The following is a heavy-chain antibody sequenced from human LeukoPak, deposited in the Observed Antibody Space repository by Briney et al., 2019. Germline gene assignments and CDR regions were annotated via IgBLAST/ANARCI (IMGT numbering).Heavy chain of an antibody. D-gene: IGHD2-2*01. CDR1: GFTFSTYW. CDR2: INTDGSST. CDR3: TRVGYCATTSCRTAFDV. V-gene: IGHV3-74*01. Sequence: GGSLRLSCAASGFTFSTYWMHWVRQVAGKGLVWVSRINTDGSSTSYADSVKGRFTISRDNAKNTLYLQMNSLRAEDTAVYYCTRVGYCATTSCRTAFDVWGQGTVVTVSS. J-gene: IGHJ3*01.